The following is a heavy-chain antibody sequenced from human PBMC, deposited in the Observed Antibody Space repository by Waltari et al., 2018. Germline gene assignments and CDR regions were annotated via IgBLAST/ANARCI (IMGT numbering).Heavy chain of an antibody. V-gene: IGHV3-7*01. Sequence: EVQLVESGGGLVQPGGSLRLSCAASGFTFSSYWMSWVRQAPGKGLEWVANIKQDGSEKYYVDSVKGRFTISRDNAKNSLYLQMNSLRAEDTAVYYCAREGSNYYDSSGPDYWGQGTLVTVSS. J-gene: IGHJ4*02. CDR2: IKQDGSEK. CDR3: AREGSNYYDSSGPDY. D-gene: IGHD3-22*01. CDR1: GFTFSSYW.